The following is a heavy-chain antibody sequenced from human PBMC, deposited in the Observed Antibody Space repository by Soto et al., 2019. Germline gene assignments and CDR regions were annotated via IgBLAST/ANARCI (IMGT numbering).Heavy chain of an antibody. J-gene: IGHJ4*02. Sequence: QVQLQESGPGLVKPSQTLSLTCTVSGGSISSGDYYWSWIRQPPGKGLEWIGYSYYSGSTYYKPSLKSQVTISVDTSKNQFSLKLSSVTAACKAVYYCASQLGITIVGVVMHWGQATLVTVSS. CDR1: GGSISSGDYY. CDR3: ASQLGITIVGVVMH. CDR2: SYYSGST. V-gene: IGHV4-30-4*01. D-gene: IGHD3-3*01.